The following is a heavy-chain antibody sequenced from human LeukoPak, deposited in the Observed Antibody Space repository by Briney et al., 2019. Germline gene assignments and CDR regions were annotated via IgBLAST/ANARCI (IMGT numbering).Heavy chain of an antibody. CDR3: AKVTRFDRVGANDY. V-gene: IGHV3-23*01. CDR2: ISGSGGST. Sequence: PGGSLRLSCAASGFTFSSYAMSWVRQAPGKGLEWVSAISGSGGSTYYADTVKGRFTISRDNSKNTLYLQMNSLRAEDTAVYYCAKVTRFDRVGANDYCGQGTLVTVSS. J-gene: IGHJ4*02. D-gene: IGHD1-26*01. CDR1: GFTFSSYA.